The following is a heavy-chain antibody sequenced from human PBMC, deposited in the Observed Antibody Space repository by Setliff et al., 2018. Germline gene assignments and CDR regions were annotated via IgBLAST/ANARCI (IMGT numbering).Heavy chain of an antibody. CDR3: ARGPSQIVGGTTYFDY. CDR1: GFTFSRYG. Sequence: GGSLRLSCAPSGFTFSRYGMHWVRQAPGKGLEWVAYVRSDGGDKKYADSVKGRFTISRDNSKNTLYLQMNSLRTEDTAVYYCARGPSQIVGGTTYFDYWGQGTLVTVSS. J-gene: IGHJ4*02. CDR2: VRSDGGDK. V-gene: IGHV3-30*02. D-gene: IGHD1-26*01.